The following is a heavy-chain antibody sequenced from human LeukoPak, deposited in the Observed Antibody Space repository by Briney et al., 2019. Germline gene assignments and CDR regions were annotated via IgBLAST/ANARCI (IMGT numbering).Heavy chain of an antibody. CDR3: ARAAVGRPNYYYYMDV. V-gene: IGHV1-69*05. J-gene: IGHJ6*03. Sequence: SVKVSCKASGGTFSSYAISWVRQAPGQGLEWTGGIIPIFGTANYAQKFQGRVTITTDESTSTAYMELSSLRSEDTAVYYCARAAVGRPNYYYYMDVWGKGTTVTVSS. D-gene: IGHD1-26*01. CDR2: IIPIFGTA. CDR1: GGTFSSYA.